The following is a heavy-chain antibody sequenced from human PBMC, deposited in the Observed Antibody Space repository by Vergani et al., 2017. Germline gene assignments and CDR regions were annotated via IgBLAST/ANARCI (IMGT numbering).Heavy chain of an antibody. V-gene: IGHV3-30*02. Sequence: QVQLVESGGGVVQRGGSLRLSCATSGFTLSNYDMQWIRQGPGKGLEFVAFIQFDGSNQYYADSVKGRFTLSRDFSKNTLYLQMNSLRTDDTATYYCAKHFRGWGIDYCREGTQVIDSS. D-gene: IGHD3-16*01. J-gene: IGHJ4*02. CDR2: IQFDGSNQ. CDR3: AKHFRGWGIDY. CDR1: GFTLSNYD.